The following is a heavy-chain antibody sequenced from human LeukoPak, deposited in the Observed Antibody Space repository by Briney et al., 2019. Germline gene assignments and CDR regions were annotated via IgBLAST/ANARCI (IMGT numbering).Heavy chain of an antibody. CDR3: ARESYDILTGTRGLDY. Sequence: SETLSLTCTVSGGSISNSPYYWAWIRQPPGKGLEWIATIYHSGTTYYNPSLKSRVTMSVDTSKNQFSLKLSSVTAADTAVYYCARESYDILTGTRGLDYWGQGTLVTVSS. CDR2: IYHSGTT. V-gene: IGHV4-39*07. CDR1: GGSISNSPYY. D-gene: IGHD3-9*01. J-gene: IGHJ4*02.